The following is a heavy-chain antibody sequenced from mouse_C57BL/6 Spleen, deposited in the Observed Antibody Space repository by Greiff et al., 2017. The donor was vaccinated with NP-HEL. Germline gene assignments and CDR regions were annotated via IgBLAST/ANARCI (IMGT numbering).Heavy chain of an antibody. CDR3: ADYYGSSRGFAY. CDR1: GYAFSSSW. V-gene: IGHV1-82*01. D-gene: IGHD1-1*01. Sequence: QVHVKQSGPELVKPGASVKISCKASGYAFSSSWMNWVKQRPGKGLEWIGRIYPGDGDTNYNGKFKGKATLTADKSSSTAYMQLSSLTSEDSAVYFCADYYGSSRGFAYWGQGTLVTVSA. CDR2: IYPGDGDT. J-gene: IGHJ3*01.